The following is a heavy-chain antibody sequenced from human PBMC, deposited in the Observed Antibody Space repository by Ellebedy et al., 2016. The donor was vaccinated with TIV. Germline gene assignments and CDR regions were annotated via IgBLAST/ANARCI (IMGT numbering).Heavy chain of an antibody. CDR2: MNQVGSEK. CDR3: ARDPNSPGDTGYGDY. CDR1: GFTFTTYC. V-gene: IGHV3-7*03. D-gene: IGHD5-12*01. Sequence: GESLKISCAASGFTFTTYCNSLVRHAPRKGLGWVANMNQVGSEKYYVDSVKGRFTISRDNAQNSLYLHMNNLRAEDTAVYYCARDPNSPGDTGYGDYWGQGVVVTVST. J-gene: IGHJ4*02.